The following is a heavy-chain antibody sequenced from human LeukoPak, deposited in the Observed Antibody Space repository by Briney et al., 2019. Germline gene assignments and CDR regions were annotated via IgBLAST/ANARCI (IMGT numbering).Heavy chain of an antibody. CDR3: AKPFLYGAKEWDAFDI. J-gene: IGHJ3*02. Sequence: GGSLRLSCAASGFTFDDYAMHWVQQAPGKGLEWVSGISWNSGSIGYADSVKGRFTISRDNAKNSLYLQMNSLRAEDTALYYCAKPFLYGAKEWDAFDIWGQGTMVTVSS. CDR2: ISWNSGSI. CDR1: GFTFDDYA. D-gene: IGHD4-17*01. V-gene: IGHV3-9*01.